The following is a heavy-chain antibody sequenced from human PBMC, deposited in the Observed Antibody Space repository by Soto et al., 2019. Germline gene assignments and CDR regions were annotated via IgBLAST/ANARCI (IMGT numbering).Heavy chain of an antibody. D-gene: IGHD3-10*01. J-gene: IGHJ6*02. V-gene: IGHV3-21*06. CDR1: GFTFSSYS. CDR2: ISSSSSYI. Sequence: EVQLVESGGGLVKPGGSLRLSCAASGFTFSSYSMNWVRQAPGKGLEWVSSISSSSSYIYYADSVKGRFTISRDNAKNSRSRQMNSLRAEDTAVYYCAREGVQHGSGPYYYYGMDVWGQGTTVTGYS. CDR3: AREGVQHGSGPYYYYGMDV.